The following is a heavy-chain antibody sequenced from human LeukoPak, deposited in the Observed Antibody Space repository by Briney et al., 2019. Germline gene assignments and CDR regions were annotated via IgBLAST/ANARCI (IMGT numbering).Heavy chain of an antibody. V-gene: IGHV4-61*02. CDR1: GDSISSGDYY. CDR3: ARVEDTAMVYSPYFDY. J-gene: IGHJ4*02. D-gene: IGHD5-18*01. CDR2: ISSSGST. Sequence: PSETLSLTCTVSGDSISSGDYYWSWIRQPAGKGLEWIGRISSSGSTNYNPSLKSRITISVDTSKNQFSLKLSSVTAADTAVYYCARVEDTAMVYSPYFDYWGQGTLVTVSS.